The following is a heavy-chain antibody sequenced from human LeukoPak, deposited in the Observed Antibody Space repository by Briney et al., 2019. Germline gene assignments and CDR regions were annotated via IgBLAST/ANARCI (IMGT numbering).Heavy chain of an antibody. V-gene: IGHV3-30*02. CDR1: GFTFSSYG. CDR2: IRYDGSNK. D-gene: IGHD1-26*01. CDR3: AKPDPYSGSYYYYFDY. J-gene: IGHJ4*02. Sequence: PGGSLRLSCAASGFTFSSYGMHWVRQAPGKGLEWVAFIRYDGSNKYYADSVKGRFTIPRDNSKNTLYLQMNSLRAEDTAVYYCAKPDPYSGSYYYYFDYWGQGTLVTVSS.